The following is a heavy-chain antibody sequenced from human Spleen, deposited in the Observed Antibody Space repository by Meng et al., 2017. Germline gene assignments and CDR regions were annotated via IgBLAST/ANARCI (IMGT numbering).Heavy chain of an antibody. CDR3: ARFEGGWYFDL. Sequence: GESLKISCQGFGYSFTNYWIGWVRQMPGKGLDWMGIIFPGDSNTRYSPSFQGQVTISADKSVSTAYLQWSSLKASDTAMYYCARFEGGWYFDLWGRGTLVTVSS. CDR1: GYSFTNYW. V-gene: IGHV5-51*01. D-gene: IGHD3-9*01. J-gene: IGHJ2*01. CDR2: IFPGDSNT.